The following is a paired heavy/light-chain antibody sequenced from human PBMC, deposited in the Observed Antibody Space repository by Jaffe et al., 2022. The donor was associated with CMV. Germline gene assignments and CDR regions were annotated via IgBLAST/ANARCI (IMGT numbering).Light chain of an antibody. V-gene: IGLV1-44*01. CDR3: VAWDDSLNGHVV. CDR1: SSNIGSNT. Sequence: QSVLTQPPSASGTPGQRVTISCSGSSSNIGSNTVSWHRQVPGTAPKLLIYSDDRRPSGVPDRFSGSKSGTSASLAISGLQSDDEADYYCVAWDDSLNGHVVFGGGTKLIVL. CDR2: SDD. J-gene: IGLJ2*01.
Heavy chain of an antibody. CDR3: ARGLYYSNSSPDFDC. CDR2: IIPGGTSS. J-gene: IGHJ5*01. D-gene: IGHD6-6*01. CDR1: GYTFTNYY. V-gene: IGHV1-46*04. Sequence: QVQLKQSGAEVREPGASVKVSCRASGYTFTNYYIHWVRQAPGQGPEWMGMIIPGGTSSTHAQKWQGRVTMTRDTSTSTVYMELTSLRSEDTATYYCARGLYYSNSSPDFDCWGQGTLVTVSS.